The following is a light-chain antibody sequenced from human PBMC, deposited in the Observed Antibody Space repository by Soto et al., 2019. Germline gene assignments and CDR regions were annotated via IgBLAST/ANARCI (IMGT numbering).Light chain of an antibody. Sequence: VMTQSPATLSVSPGERATLSCRASEGVTINLAWYQHKPGQAPRLLIYAASTRATGIPARFSGSGSGTEFTLTISSLQSEDSAVYYGQQYHNWYSVGQGSKLEIK. CDR2: AAS. CDR3: QQYHNWYS. CDR1: EGVTIN. J-gene: IGKJ2*03. V-gene: IGKV3-15*01.